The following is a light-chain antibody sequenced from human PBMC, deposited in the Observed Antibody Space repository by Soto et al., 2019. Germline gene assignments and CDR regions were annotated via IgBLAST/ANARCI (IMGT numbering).Light chain of an antibody. Sequence: ETVLTQSPATLSLSPGDRATLSCRASRRVSSYLAWYQQKAGQAPRLLIYDASNRAAGTPARFSGGGSGTDFTLTIRRLEPEDFAVYYCKQYGYSPITFGQGTRLEIK. CDR1: RRVSSY. V-gene: IGKV3-11*01. J-gene: IGKJ5*01. CDR3: KQYGYSPIT. CDR2: DAS.